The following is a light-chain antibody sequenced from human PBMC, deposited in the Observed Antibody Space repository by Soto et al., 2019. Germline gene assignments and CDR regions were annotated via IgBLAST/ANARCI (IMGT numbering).Light chain of an antibody. CDR3: QQYNSYSYT. V-gene: IGKV3-11*01. Sequence: EIVLTQSPATLSLSPGERATLSCRASETISKSLAWYQQRRGQPPRLLMYDVSNRASDLPARFSGSGSGTDFTLTISSLEPEDFATYYCQQYNSYSYTFGQGTKLEIK. J-gene: IGKJ2*01. CDR1: ETISKS. CDR2: DVS.